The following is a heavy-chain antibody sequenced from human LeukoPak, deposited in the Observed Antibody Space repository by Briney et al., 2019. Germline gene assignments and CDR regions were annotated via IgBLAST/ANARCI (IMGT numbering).Heavy chain of an antibody. D-gene: IGHD2-15*01. V-gene: IGHV5-51*01. CDR1: GYSFTSYW. CDR3: ARGVKDIVVVVAAILFDY. J-gene: IGHJ4*02. Sequence: GESLKISCKGSGYSFTSYWIGWVRQMPGKGLEWMGIIYPGDSDTRYSPSFQGQVTISADKSISTAYLQWSSLKASDTAMYYCARGVKDIVVVVAAILFDYWGQGTLVTVSS. CDR2: IYPGDSDT.